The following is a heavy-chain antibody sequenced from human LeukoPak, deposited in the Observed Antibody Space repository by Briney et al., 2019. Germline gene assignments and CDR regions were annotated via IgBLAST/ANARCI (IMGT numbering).Heavy chain of an antibody. CDR1: GFAFSSYW. V-gene: IGHV3-7*03. D-gene: IGHD6-19*01. J-gene: IGHJ4*02. CDR3: ARDCSGWYASYYFDY. CDR2: IKQDGSEK. Sequence: GGSLRLSCAASGFAFSSYWMSWVRQAPGKGPEWVANIKQDGSEKYYVDSVKGRFTISRDNAKNSLDLQMNSLRAEDTAVYYCARDCSGWYASYYFDYWGQGTLVTVSS.